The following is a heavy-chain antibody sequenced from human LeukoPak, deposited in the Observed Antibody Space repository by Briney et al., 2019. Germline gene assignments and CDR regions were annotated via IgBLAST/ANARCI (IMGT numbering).Heavy chain of an antibody. D-gene: IGHD5-18*01. CDR3: AKVREGDSFAPIDY. CDR1: GFPFSIYA. J-gene: IGHJ4*02. Sequence: GGSLRLSCAASGFPFSIYAMSWVRQSPGRGWEGVSAIGGSGGSTYYAGSVKGRFTISRDNSKNTLFLQMNSLRAEDAAVYYCAKVREGDSFAPIDYWGQGTLVTVSS. V-gene: IGHV3-23*01. CDR2: IGGSGGST.